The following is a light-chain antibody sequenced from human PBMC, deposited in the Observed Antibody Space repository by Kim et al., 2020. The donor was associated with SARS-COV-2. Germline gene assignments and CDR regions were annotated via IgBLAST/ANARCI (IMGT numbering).Light chain of an antibody. CDR1: QSISSW. CDR3: QQYSRSPT. Sequence: SASLGDRVTITCRASQSISSWLAWYQHKPGKAPALLIYDASSLESGVPSRFSGSGSGTEFTLTISSLQPDDFATYYCQQYSRSPTFSQGTKVDIK. V-gene: IGKV1-5*01. J-gene: IGKJ1*01. CDR2: DAS.